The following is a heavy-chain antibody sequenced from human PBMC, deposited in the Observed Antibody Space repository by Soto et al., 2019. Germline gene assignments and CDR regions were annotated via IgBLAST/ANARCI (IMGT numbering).Heavy chain of an antibody. D-gene: IGHD3-10*01. CDR3: ARYLRYYYGSGSYSAQPGSFDY. Sequence: EVQLVESGGGLVQPGGSLRLSCAASGFTFISYSMNWVRQAPGKGPEWVSYISSSSSTIYYADSVKGRFTISRDNAQNALYLKMNRLRAEDTAVYYCARYLRYYYGSGSYSAQPGSFDYWGQGMLVAVSS. CDR2: ISSSSSTI. V-gene: IGHV3-48*01. CDR1: GFTFISYS. J-gene: IGHJ4*02.